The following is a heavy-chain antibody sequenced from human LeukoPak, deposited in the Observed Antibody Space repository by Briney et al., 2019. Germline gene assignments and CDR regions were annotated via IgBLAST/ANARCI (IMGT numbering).Heavy chain of an antibody. CDR1: GFTFSSYS. Sequence: GGSLRLSCAASGFTFSSYSMNWVRQAPGKGLEWVSSISSSSSYIYYADSVKGRFTISRDNAKNSLYLQMNSLRAEDTAVYYCARDAQSLFGVELPDYWGQGTLVTVSS. CDR3: ARDAQSLFGVELPDY. CDR2: ISSSSSYI. J-gene: IGHJ4*02. D-gene: IGHD3-3*01. V-gene: IGHV3-21*01.